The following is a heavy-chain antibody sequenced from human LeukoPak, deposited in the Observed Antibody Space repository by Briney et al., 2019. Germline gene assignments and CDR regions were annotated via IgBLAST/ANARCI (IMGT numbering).Heavy chain of an antibody. D-gene: IGHD4/OR15-4a*01. CDR1: GFTFSTYA. V-gene: IGHV3-23*01. J-gene: IGHJ4*02. Sequence: GGSLRLSCAASGFTFSTYAMSWVRQAPGKGLEWVSGLSGSGSSAYYADSVKGRFTISRDNSKNTLYLQMNSLRPEDTAVYYCATCRAQLWCEYWGQGTLVTVSS. CDR2: LSGSGSSA. CDR3: ATCRAQLWCEY.